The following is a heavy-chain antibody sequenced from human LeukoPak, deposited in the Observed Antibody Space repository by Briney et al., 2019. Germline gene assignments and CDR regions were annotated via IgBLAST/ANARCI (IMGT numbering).Heavy chain of an antibody. V-gene: IGHV3-23*01. Sequence: GGSLRLSCAASGFTFSSYAMSWVRQAPGKGLEWVSAISGSGGSTYYADSVKGRFTISRDNPKNTLYLQMNSLRAEDTAVYYCAKDSNVLRFLEWLTHYYYYMDVWGKGTTVTVSS. CDR3: AKDSNVLRFLEWLTHYYYYMDV. CDR1: GFTFSSYA. J-gene: IGHJ6*03. D-gene: IGHD3-3*01. CDR2: ISGSGGST.